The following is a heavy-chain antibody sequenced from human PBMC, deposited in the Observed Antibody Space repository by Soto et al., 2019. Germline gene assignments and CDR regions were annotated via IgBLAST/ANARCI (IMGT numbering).Heavy chain of an antibody. V-gene: IGHV2-70*11. CDR3: ARTRGDSSTWYVIDY. J-gene: IGHJ4*02. Sequence: SGPTLVNPTQTLTLTCTFSGFSLSTSGMCVSWIRQPPGKALEWLARIDWDDDKYSTTSLKTRLTISKDTSKNQVVLTMTNMDPVDTATYYCARTRGDSSTWYVIDYWGPGTLVTVSS. CDR1: GFSLSTSGMC. D-gene: IGHD6-13*01. CDR2: IDWDDDK.